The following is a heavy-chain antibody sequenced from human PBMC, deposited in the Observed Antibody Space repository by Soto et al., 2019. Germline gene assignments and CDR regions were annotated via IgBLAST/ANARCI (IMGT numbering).Heavy chain of an antibody. J-gene: IGHJ3*02. D-gene: IGHD3-9*01. V-gene: IGHV3-23*01. CDR2: ISGSGGST. CDR3: AKRDILTGPQTRPDDAFDI. Sequence: GGSLRLSCAASGFTFSSYAMSWVRQAPGKGLEWVSAISGSGGSTYYADSVKGRFTISRDNSKNTLYLQMNSLRAEDTAVYYCAKRDILTGPQTRPDDAFDIWGQGTMVTVSS. CDR1: GFTFSSYA.